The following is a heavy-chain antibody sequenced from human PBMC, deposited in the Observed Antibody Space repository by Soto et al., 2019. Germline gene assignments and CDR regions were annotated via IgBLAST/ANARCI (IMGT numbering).Heavy chain of an antibody. D-gene: IGHD2-15*01. Sequence: GGSLRLSCAASGFTFRSYAMSWVRQAPRKGLKWVSAISGSGGNIYYADSVKGRFTISRDNSKNTLYLEMNSLRAEDTAVCYCAKDKGPSVGATPGYYYQGLDVWGQGTTVTVSS. CDR2: ISGSGGNI. CDR1: GFTFRSYA. J-gene: IGHJ6*02. V-gene: IGHV3-23*01. CDR3: AKDKGPSVGATPGYYYQGLDV.